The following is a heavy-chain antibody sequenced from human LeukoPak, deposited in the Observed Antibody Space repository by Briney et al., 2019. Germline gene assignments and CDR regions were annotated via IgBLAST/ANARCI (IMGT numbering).Heavy chain of an antibody. CDR3: ARDGFYDSSGSAWALDY. V-gene: IGHV3-66*01. Sequence: SGGSLRLSCAASGFTVSSNYMSWVRQAPGKGLEWVSVIYSGGSTYYTDSVKGRFTISRDNSKNTLYLQMNSLRAEDTAVYYCARDGFYDSSGSAWALDYWGQGTLVTVSS. CDR1: GFTVSSNY. CDR2: IYSGGST. D-gene: IGHD3-22*01. J-gene: IGHJ4*02.